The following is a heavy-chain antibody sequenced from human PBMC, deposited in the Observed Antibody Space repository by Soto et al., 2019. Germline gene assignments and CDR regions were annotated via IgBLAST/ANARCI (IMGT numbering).Heavy chain of an antibody. CDR2: ISYDGSNK. CDR1: GFTFSSYA. D-gene: IGHD3-22*01. Sequence: QVQLVESGGGVVQPGRSLRLSCAASGFTFSSYAMHWVRQAPGKGLEWVAVISYDGSNKYYADSVKGRFTISRDNSKNTLYLQMNRLRAEDTFLYFCARDKSQHSCGYYATFDYWGQGTLDTGS. J-gene: IGHJ4*02. V-gene: IGHV3-30-3*01. CDR3: ARDKSQHSCGYYATFDY.